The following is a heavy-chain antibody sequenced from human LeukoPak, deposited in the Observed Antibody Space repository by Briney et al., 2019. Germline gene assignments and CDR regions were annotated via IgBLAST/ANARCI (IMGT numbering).Heavy chain of an antibody. V-gene: IGHV1-8*01. CDR3: AILSGAVSFDY. CDR2: MNPNSGDT. Sequence: ASVKVSCKASGYTFTNYDLTWVRQATGQGLEWMGWMNPNSGDTGYAQKFQGRLTMTRDTSISTAYMELSSLRSEDTAVYYCAILSGAVSFDYWGQGTLVTVSS. J-gene: IGHJ4*02. CDR1: GYTFTNYD. D-gene: IGHD1-26*01.